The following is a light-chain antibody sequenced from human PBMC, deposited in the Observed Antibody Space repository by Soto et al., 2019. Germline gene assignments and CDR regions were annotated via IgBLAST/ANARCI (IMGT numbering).Light chain of an antibody. CDR1: QSVLYSSNNKNY. CDR3: QHYYSTPYT. V-gene: IGKV4-1*01. CDR2: WAS. J-gene: IGKJ2*01. Sequence: DIVMTQSPDSLAVSLGERATINCKSSQSVLYSSNNKNYLAWYQQKPGQPPKLLIYWASTRESGVPDRFSGSGSGRDFTLTISSLQAEDVAVYYCQHYYSTPYTFGQGTKLEIK.